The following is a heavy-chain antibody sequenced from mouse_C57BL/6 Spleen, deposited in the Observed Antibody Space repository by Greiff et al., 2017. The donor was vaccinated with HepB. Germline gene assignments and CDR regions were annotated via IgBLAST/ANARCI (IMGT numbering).Heavy chain of an antibody. CDR3: ARDGGYSNYDYFDY. V-gene: IGHV3-6*01. Sequence: EVKLVESGPGLVKPSQSLSLTCSVTGYSITSGYYWNWIRQFPGNKLEWMGYISYDGSNNYNPSLKNRIAITRDTSKNQFFLKLNSVTTEDTATYYCARDGGYSNYDYFDYWGQGTTLTVSS. CDR2: ISYDGSN. J-gene: IGHJ2*01. D-gene: IGHD2-5*01. CDR1: GYSITSGYY.